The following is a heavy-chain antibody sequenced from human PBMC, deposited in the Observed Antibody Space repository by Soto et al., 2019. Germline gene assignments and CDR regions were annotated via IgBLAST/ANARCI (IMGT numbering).Heavy chain of an antibody. CDR2: IYSGGST. CDR1: GFTVSSNY. D-gene: IGHD6-13*01. J-gene: IGHJ4*02. Sequence: GGSLRLSCAASGFTVSSNYMSWVRQAPGKGLEWVSVIYSGGSTYYADSVKGRFTISRDNSKNTLYLQMNSLRAEDTAVYYCARDPLAAAGSSDWGQGTLVTVSS. CDR3: ARDPLAAAGSSD. V-gene: IGHV3-53*01.